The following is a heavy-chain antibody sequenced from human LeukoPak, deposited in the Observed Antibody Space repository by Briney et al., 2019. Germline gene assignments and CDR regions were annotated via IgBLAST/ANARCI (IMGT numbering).Heavy chain of an antibody. CDR3: TTAFLEWLLYDYFDY. CDR2: IKSKTDGGTT. D-gene: IGHD3-3*01. Sequence: GGSLRLSCAASGFTFSNAWMSWVRQAPGKGLEWVGRIKSKTDGGTTDYAAPVKGRFTISRDDSKNTLYLQMNSLKTEDTAVYYCTTAFLEWLLYDYFDYWGQGTLVTVSS. J-gene: IGHJ4*02. CDR1: GFTFSNAW. V-gene: IGHV3-15*01.